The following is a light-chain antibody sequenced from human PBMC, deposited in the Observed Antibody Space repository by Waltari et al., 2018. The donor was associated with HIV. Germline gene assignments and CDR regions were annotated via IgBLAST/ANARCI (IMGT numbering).Light chain of an antibody. CDR1: QSVLYSSNNKNY. J-gene: IGKJ1*01. CDR3: QQYYSTPLT. V-gene: IGKV4-1*01. Sequence: DIVMTQSPDSLVVSLGERATIHCKSSQSVLYSSNNKNYLARYQQKLGQPPELGMYWASTRDSGVPDRFSGSGSGTDFTLTISSRQAEDVAVYYCQQYYSTPLTFGQGTKVEIK. CDR2: WAS.